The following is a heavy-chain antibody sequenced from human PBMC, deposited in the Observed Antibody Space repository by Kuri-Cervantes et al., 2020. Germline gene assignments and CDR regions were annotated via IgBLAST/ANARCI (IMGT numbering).Heavy chain of an antibody. V-gene: IGHV3-23*01. CDR2: ISGSGDST. D-gene: IGHD3-16*01. J-gene: IGHJ4*02. CDR1: GFIFSSYA. Sequence: GGSLRLSCAASGFIFSSYAMSWVRQAPGKGLEWVSAISGSGDSTYYADSVKDRFTIFRDNSKNTLYLVMNSLRAEDTALYYCAKFTSRRSSNLMGWPLDYWGQGTLVTVSS. CDR3: AKFTSRRSSNLMGWPLDY.